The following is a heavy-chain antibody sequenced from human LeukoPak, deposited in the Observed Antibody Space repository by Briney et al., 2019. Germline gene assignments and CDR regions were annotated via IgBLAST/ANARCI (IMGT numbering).Heavy chain of an antibody. D-gene: IGHD3-16*01. CDR1: GGSFSGYY. V-gene: IGHV4-34*01. J-gene: IGHJ4*02. CDR2: INHSGST. CDR3: ARMPLAGGFDY. Sequence: PSETLSLTCAVYGGSFSGYYWSWIRQPPGKGLEWIGEINHSGSTNYNPSLKSRVTISVDTSKNQFSLKLSSVTAADTAVDYCARMPLAGGFDYWGQGTLVTVSS.